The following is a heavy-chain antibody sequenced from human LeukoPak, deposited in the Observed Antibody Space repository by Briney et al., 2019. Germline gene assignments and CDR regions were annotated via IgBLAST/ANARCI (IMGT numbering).Heavy chain of an antibody. CDR2: ISFDGSNK. V-gene: IGHV3-30*18. Sequence: GGSLRLSCAASGFTFSSYGMHWVRQAPGKGLQWVAVISFDGSNKYYEDSVKGRFTISRDNSKNTLYLQMNSLRAEDTAFYYCAKGSAQYYFDSWGQGTLVTVSS. D-gene: IGHD3-10*01. CDR3: AKGSAQYYFDS. CDR1: GFTFSSYG. J-gene: IGHJ4*02.